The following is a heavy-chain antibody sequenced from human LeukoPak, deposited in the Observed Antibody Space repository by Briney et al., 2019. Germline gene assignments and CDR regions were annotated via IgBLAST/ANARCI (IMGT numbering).Heavy chain of an antibody. CDR1: GFTFSSYI. CDR2: ISSSSSYI. D-gene: IGHD2-2*01. Sequence: GGSLRLSCAASGFTFSSYIMNWVRQAPGKGLEGVSSISSSSSYIYYADSVKGRFTISRDNAKNSLYLKMNSLRAEDTAVYYCARGSVGYCSSTSCEFDYWGQGTLVTVSS. CDR3: ARGSVGYCSSTSCEFDY. J-gene: IGHJ4*02. V-gene: IGHV3-21*01.